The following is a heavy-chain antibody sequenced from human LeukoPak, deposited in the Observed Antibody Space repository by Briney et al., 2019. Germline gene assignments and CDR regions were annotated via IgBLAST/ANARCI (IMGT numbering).Heavy chain of an antibody. CDR1: GYTFTSYA. Sequence: ASVKVSCKASGYTFTSYAMNWVRQAPGQGLEWMGWINTNTGNPTYAQGFTGRFVFSLDTSVSTAYLQISSLKAEDTAVYYCAREGKDIVVVPAAQYYYYYMDVWGKGTTVTVSS. D-gene: IGHD2-2*01. CDR2: INTNTGNP. J-gene: IGHJ6*03. V-gene: IGHV7-4-1*02. CDR3: AREGKDIVVVPAAQYYYYYMDV.